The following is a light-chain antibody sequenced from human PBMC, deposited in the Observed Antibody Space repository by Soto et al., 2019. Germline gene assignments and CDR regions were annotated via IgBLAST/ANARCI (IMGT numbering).Light chain of an antibody. Sequence: QSALTQRPSASGSPGQSVTSSCTGTKNDIGFYDFVSWYQHHPGKAHRLIIYEVVQRPSGVPDRFSGSKSGNTASLTVSGLQAADEADYFCKSYAGSNSYVFGSGTKVTVL. CDR1: KNDIGFYDF. CDR3: KSYAGSNSYV. CDR2: EVV. V-gene: IGLV2-8*01. J-gene: IGLJ1*01.